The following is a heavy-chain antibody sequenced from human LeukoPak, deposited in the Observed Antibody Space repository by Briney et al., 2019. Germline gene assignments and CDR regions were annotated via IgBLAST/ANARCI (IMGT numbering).Heavy chain of an antibody. CDR1: GFTFSSYS. J-gene: IGHJ4*02. Sequence: GGSLRLSCAASGFTFSSYSMNWVRQAPGKGLEWVSYITGSSTTIYYADSVKGRFTISRDNAKNSLYLQMNSLRAEDTALYYCAREHVVVDTAMVTEGHYFDYWGQGTLVTVSS. CDR3: AREHVVVDTAMVTEGHYFDY. D-gene: IGHD5-18*01. CDR2: ITGSSTTI. V-gene: IGHV3-48*01.